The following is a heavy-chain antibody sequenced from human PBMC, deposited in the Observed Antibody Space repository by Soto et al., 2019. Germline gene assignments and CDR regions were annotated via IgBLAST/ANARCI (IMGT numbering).Heavy chain of an antibody. CDR1: GYTFTSYD. CDR3: ARAAYYDFWSGYYPPYYYYGMDV. D-gene: IGHD3-3*01. V-gene: IGHV1-8*01. Sequence: ASVKVSCKASGYTFTSYDINWVRQATGQGLEWMEWMNPNSGNTGYAQKFQGRVTMTRNTSISTAYMELSSLRSEDTAVYYCARAAYYDFWSGYYPPYYYYGMDVWGQGTTVTVSS. J-gene: IGHJ6*02. CDR2: MNPNSGNT.